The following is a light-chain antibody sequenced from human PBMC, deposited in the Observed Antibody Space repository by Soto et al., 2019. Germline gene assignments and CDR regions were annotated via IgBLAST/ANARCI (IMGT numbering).Light chain of an antibody. J-gene: IGKJ1*01. CDR3: QPYNSYSEA. Sequence: DIQMTQSPSSLSASVGDRVTITCRASQSISSYLNWYQQKPGKAPKLLIYAASSLQSGVPSRFSGSGSGTEFTLTISSLQHDDFETYYCQPYNSYSEALGQGTKVDIK. V-gene: IGKV1-39*01. CDR2: AAS. CDR1: QSISSY.